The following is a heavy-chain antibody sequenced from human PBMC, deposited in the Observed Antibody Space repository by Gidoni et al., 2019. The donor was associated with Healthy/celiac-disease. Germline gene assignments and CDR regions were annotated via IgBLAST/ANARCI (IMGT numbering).Heavy chain of an antibody. J-gene: IGHJ3*02. CDR3: ARTEGGLSYGGGAFDI. CDR1: GGPFSSYA. Sequence: QVQLVQSGAEAQKPGSSVKVSCKPAGGPFSSYAISWVRRAPGQGLEWRGGIIPIFGTANYAQKFQGRVTSTADESTSTGYMELSSVRAEDTAGYYCARTEGGLSYGGGAFDIWGQGTMVTVSS. D-gene: IGHD1-26*01. V-gene: IGHV1-69*01. CDR2: IIPIFGTA.